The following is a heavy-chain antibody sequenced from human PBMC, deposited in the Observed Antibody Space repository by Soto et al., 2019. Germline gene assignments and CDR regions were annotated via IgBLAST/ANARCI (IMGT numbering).Heavy chain of an antibody. CDR3: ATLITMIVVAPDAFDI. J-gene: IGHJ3*02. CDR1: GYTFTSYY. V-gene: IGHV1-24*01. D-gene: IGHD3-22*01. CDR2: FDPEDGET. Sequence: GASVKVSCKASGYTFTSYYMHWVRQAPGKGLEWMGGFDPEDGETIYAQKFQGRVTMTEDTSTDTAYMELSSLRSEDTAVYYCATLITMIVVAPDAFDIWGQGTMVTVSS.